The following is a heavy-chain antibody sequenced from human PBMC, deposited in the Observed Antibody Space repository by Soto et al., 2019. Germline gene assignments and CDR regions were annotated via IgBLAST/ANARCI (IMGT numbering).Heavy chain of an antibody. V-gene: IGHV2-5*02. Sequence: QITLKESGPTLVKPTQTLTLTCTFSGVSLTSNAVGVGWFRQPPGKALEWLALIYWDDDNHYSPSLKSRLTFTKDTSKNQVVLIMTNMDPVDTATYYCAHGSGWLFDFWGQGTLVTVSS. J-gene: IGHJ4*02. CDR3: AHGSGWLFDF. D-gene: IGHD6-19*01. CDR1: GVSLTSNAVG. CDR2: IYWDDDN.